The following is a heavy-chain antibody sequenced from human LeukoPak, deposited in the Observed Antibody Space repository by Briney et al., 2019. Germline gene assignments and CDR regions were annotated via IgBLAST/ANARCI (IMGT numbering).Heavy chain of an antibody. Sequence: GGSLRLSCAASGFTFSDYYMSWIRQAPGKGLEWVSYISNSGSTIYYADSVKGRFFISRDNAKNSMYLQMNSLRAEDTAVYYCAREGFAAASDIWGQGTMVTVSS. V-gene: IGHV3-11*04. CDR1: GFTFSDYY. CDR2: ISNSGSTI. D-gene: IGHD2-15*01. CDR3: AREGFAAASDI. J-gene: IGHJ3*02.